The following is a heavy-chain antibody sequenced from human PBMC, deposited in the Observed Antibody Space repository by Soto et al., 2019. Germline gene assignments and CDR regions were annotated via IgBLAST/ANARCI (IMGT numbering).Heavy chain of an antibody. CDR1: GFTFNNYA. CDR3: AKGRGDSGSLTPRVDF. D-gene: IGHD3-10*01. V-gene: IGHV3-23*01. Sequence: EVQLLESGGGLVQPGGSLRLSCAASGFTFNNYAMTWVRQAPGKGLEWVSAISGGGDTTSYADSVKGRFTVSRDGSKNTLSLQMSSLRAEDTALYYCAKGRGDSGSLTPRVDFWGQGTLVTVSS. CDR2: ISGGGDTT. J-gene: IGHJ4*02.